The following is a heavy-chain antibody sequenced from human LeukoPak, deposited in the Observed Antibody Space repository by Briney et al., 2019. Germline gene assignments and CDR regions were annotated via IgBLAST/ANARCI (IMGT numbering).Heavy chain of an antibody. CDR2: INSDGSST. Sequence: GGSLRLSCATSGFNFSSYWIHWVRQAPGKGLVWVSCINSDGSSTSYADSVKGRFTISRDNAKNTLYLQMNSLRAEDTAVYYCARDYPGFDYWGQGTLVTVSS. J-gene: IGHJ4*02. V-gene: IGHV3-74*01. CDR3: ARDYPGFDY. D-gene: IGHD3-10*01. CDR1: GFNFSSYW.